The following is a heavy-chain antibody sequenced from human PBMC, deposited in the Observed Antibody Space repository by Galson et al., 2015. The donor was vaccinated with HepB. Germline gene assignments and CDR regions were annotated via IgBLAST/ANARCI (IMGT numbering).Heavy chain of an antibody. J-gene: IGHJ4*02. D-gene: IGHD2-15*01. CDR3: VGERYCSGGSCYCFDS. CDR1: GFSISSYG. V-gene: IGHV3-21*01. Sequence: SLRLSCAASGFSISSYGMNWVRQAPGKGLERVSSISSTSAFIYYADSVKGRFTISRDNAKNSLYVQMNSLRAEDTAVYYCVGERYCSGGSCYCFDSWGPGTLVTVSS. CDR2: ISSTSAFI.